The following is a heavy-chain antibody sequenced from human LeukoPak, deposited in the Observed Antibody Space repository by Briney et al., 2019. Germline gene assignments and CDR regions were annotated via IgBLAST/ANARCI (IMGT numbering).Heavy chain of an antibody. Sequence: PGGSLRLSCAASGFTFSNYWMHWVRQAPGKGLAWVSRINRGGSSTDYLDSVKGRFTISRDNARNTLYLQMNSLRAEDTAVYYCARVPYVFDLWGQGTMVTVSS. V-gene: IGHV3-74*01. CDR2: INRGGSST. J-gene: IGHJ3*01. CDR3: ARVPYVFDL. CDR1: GFTFSNYW.